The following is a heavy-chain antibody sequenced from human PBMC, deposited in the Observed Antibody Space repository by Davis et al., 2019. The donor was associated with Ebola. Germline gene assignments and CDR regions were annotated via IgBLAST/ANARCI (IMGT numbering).Heavy chain of an antibody. D-gene: IGHD4-17*01. Sequence: MPSETLSLTCTVSGGSISSGGYYWSWIRQHPGKGLEWIGYIYYSGSTYYNPSLKSRVTISVDTSKNQFSLQLNSVTPEDTAVYYCARDKGYGDYYFDYWGQGTLVTVSS. J-gene: IGHJ4*02. V-gene: IGHV4-31*03. CDR1: GGSISSGGYY. CDR3: ARDKGYGDYYFDY. CDR2: IYYSGST.